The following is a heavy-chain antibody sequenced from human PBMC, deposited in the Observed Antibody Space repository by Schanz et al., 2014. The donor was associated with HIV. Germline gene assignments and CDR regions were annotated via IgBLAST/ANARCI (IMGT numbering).Heavy chain of an antibody. CDR1: GFTFSRYG. D-gene: IGHD5-12*01. J-gene: IGHJ5*02. CDR2: ISQDGSKK. CDR3: AKVPEEGYFDP. V-gene: IGHV3-30*18. Sequence: QVQLVQSGGGVVQPGRSLRLSCAASGFTFSRYGMHWVRQAPGKGLEWLAAISQDGSKKFYIDSVKGRFTISRDNSKNTLFLQMNSLRAEDTAVYYCAKVPEEGYFDPWGQGTLVTVSS.